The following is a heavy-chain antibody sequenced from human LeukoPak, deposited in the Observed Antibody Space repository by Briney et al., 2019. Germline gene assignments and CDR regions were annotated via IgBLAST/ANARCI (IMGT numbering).Heavy chain of an antibody. J-gene: IGHJ3*02. D-gene: IGHD3-22*01. CDR2: ISSSGSTI. CDR3: ARAHPSYYYDSSGAFDI. V-gene: IGHV3-11*04. Sequence: GGSLRLSCEASGFTFSDYYMNWIRQAPGKGLEWVSYISSSGSTIYYADSVKGRFTISRDNAKNSLYLQMNSLRDEDTSVYYCARAHPSYYYDSSGAFDIWGQGTMVTVSS. CDR1: GFTFSDYY.